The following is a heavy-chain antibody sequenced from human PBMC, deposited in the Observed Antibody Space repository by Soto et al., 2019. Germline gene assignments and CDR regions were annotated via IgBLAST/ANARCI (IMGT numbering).Heavy chain of an antibody. D-gene: IGHD2-15*01. V-gene: IGHV1-24*01. CDR2: FDPEDGET. J-gene: IGHJ4*02. CDR3: ATVCGGGSRENRQFDY. Sequence: GASVKVSCKVSGYTLIELSMHWVRQAPGKGLEWMGGFDPEDGETIYAQKFQGRVTMTEDTSTDTAYMELSSLRSEDTAVYYCATVCGGGSRENRQFDYWGQGTLVTVSS. CDR1: GYTLIELS.